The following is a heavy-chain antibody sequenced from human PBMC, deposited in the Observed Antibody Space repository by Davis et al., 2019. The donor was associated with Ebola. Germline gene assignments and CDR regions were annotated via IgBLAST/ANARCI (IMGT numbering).Heavy chain of an antibody. V-gene: IGHV4-30-2*01. J-gene: IGHJ5*02. CDR3: ARGKPFGSSFWFDP. D-gene: IGHD6-13*01. CDR1: GGSISSGGYS. CDR2: IYHSGST. Sequence: SQTLSLTCAVSGGSISSGGYSWSWIRQPQGKCLEWIGYIYHSGSTYYNPSLKSRVTISVDRSKNQFSLKLSSVTAADTAVYYCARGKPFGSSFWFDPWGQGTLVTVSS.